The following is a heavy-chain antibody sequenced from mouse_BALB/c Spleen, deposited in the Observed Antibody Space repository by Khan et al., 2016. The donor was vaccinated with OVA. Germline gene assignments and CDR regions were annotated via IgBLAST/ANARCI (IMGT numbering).Heavy chain of an antibody. CDR2: MFPGDGST. D-gene: IGHD1-1*01. CDR3: SRGCYPAFDY. CDR1: GDTFTSYD. J-gene: IGHJ3*01. Sequence: VQLQEPGAELVKPGASVKLSCKASGDTFTSYDINWVRQRPEQGLEWIGWMFPGDGSTKYNENFKGKATLTTDKSSSTAYMQLSRLTSEDSGASFCSRGCYPAFDYRGQGTLVTVSA. V-gene: IGHV1-85*01.